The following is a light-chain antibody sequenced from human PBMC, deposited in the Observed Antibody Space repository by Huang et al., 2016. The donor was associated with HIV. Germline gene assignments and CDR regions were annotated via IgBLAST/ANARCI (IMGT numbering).Light chain of an antibody. V-gene: IGKV1-33*01. Sequence: DIQMTQSPSSLSASVGDRVTITCQASQDITNHLNWYQQKPGKAPKLLIYDASNLETGVPSRFSGSGSGINFTCTISSLQPEDIATYYCQQYDSFLRELTFGGGTKVEIK. CDR1: QDITNH. J-gene: IGKJ4*01. CDR2: DAS. CDR3: QQYDSFLRELT.